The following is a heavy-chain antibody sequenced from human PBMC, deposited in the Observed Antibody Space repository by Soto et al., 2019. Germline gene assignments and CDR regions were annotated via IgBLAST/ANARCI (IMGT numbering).Heavy chain of an antibody. Sequence: GGSLRLSCAASGFTFSDYYMSWIRQAPGKGLDWVSYISSSGSTIYYADSVKGRFTISRDNAKNSLYLQMNSLRAEDTAVYYCARDRSSVAGRDDAFDIWGQGTMVTVSS. J-gene: IGHJ3*02. CDR1: GFTFSDYY. CDR3: ARDRSSVAGRDDAFDI. V-gene: IGHV3-11*01. D-gene: IGHD6-19*01. CDR2: ISSSGSTI.